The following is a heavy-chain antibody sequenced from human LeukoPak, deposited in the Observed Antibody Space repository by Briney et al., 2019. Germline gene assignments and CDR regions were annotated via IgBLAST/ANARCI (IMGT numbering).Heavy chain of an antibody. Sequence: PSETLSLTCTVSGGPISSYYWSWISQPPGKGLEWIGYIYYSGSTYYNPSLKSRVTISVDTSKNQFSLKLSSVTVADTAVYYCARMGYIAASAFDIWGQGTMVTVSS. V-gene: IGHV4-59*08. CDR1: GGPISSYY. CDR3: ARMGYIAASAFDI. J-gene: IGHJ3*02. D-gene: IGHD5-24*01. CDR2: IYYSGST.